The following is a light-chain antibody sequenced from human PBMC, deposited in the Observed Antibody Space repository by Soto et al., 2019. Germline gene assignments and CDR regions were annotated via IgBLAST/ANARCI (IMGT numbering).Light chain of an antibody. J-gene: IGKJ4*01. Sequence: EIVLTQSPGTLSLSPGERATLSCRASQSVSSNYLAWYQQKPGQAPRLLNYGASSRATGIPDRFSGSGSGTDFTLTISRLEPEDFAVYYCQQYGRSSLTFGGGTKVEIK. CDR2: GAS. CDR1: QSVSSNY. CDR3: QQYGRSSLT. V-gene: IGKV3-20*01.